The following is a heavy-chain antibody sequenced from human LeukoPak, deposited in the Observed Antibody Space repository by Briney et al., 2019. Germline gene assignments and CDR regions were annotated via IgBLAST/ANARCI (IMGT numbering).Heavy chain of an antibody. D-gene: IGHD3-16*02. CDR2: IKSKTDGGTT. CDR3: TTDQGYDYVWGSYRYTDY. J-gene: IGHJ4*02. V-gene: IGHV3-15*01. Sequence: GGTLRLSCAASGFTFSNAWMSWVRQAPGKGLEWVGRIKSKTDGGTTDYAAPVKGRFTISRDDSKNTLYLQMNSLKTEDTAVYYCTTDQGYDYVWGSYRYTDYWGQGTLVTVSS. CDR1: GFTFSNAW.